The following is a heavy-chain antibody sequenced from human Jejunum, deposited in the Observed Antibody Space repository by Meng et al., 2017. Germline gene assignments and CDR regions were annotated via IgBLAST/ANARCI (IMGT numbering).Heavy chain of an antibody. D-gene: IGHD3-16*01. J-gene: IGHJ1*01. CDR3: ARTVLPTAGLGGL. CDR1: GFTFSSYL. V-gene: IGHV3-30*01. CDR2: ISQDGRHQ. Sequence: GESLKISCAASGFTFSSYLFHWVRQAPGKGLEWVALISQDGRHQYYADSVTGRFTISRDNSKNTVYLEMNSLRAEDTAVYYCARTVLPTAGLGGLWGQGTLVTVPS.